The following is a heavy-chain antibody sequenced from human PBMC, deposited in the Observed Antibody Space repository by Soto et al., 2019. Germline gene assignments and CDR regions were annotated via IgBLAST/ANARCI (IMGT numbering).Heavy chain of an antibody. CDR3: ARLRGLLPSYVMNG. Sequence: SETLSLTCIFSVDSVTSGSYYCTWLRQPPWKGLEWIGYISYTGRTKYNPSLQSRVTISVDTSKNDFSLNLSSVTAADTAVYFCARLRGLLPSYVMNGWGHGTAVNVSS. D-gene: IGHD3-10*01. CDR2: ISYTGRT. CDR1: VDSVTSGSYY. V-gene: IGHV4-61*03. J-gene: IGHJ6*02.